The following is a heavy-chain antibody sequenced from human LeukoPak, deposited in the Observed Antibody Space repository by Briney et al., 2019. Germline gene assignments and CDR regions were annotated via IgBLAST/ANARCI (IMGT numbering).Heavy chain of an antibody. D-gene: IGHD2-2*01. Sequence: SVEVSCKASGGTFSNCAISWVRQAPGQGLEWMGRIIPIFGTANYAQKFQGRVTISTGESTSTAYMELSSLRSDDTAVYYCAREPHLLENSGRRHSNWHFDLWGRGTLVTVSS. CDR1: GGTFSNCA. J-gene: IGHJ2*01. V-gene: IGHV1-69*05. CDR3: AREPHLLENSGRRHSNWHFDL. CDR2: IIPIFGTA.